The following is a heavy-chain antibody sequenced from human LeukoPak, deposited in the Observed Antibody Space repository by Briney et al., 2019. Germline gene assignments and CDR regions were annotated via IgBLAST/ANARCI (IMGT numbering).Heavy chain of an antibody. V-gene: IGHV1-8*03. Sequence: GASVKVSCKASGYTFTSYDINWVRQATGQGLEWMGWMNPNSGRTGYAQNFQGRITITRNTSISTAYMELSSLRSEDTAVYYCTRETSSRYLDYWGQGTLVTVSS. J-gene: IGHJ4*02. CDR1: GYTFTSYD. CDR2: MNPNSGRT. CDR3: TRETSSRYLDY.